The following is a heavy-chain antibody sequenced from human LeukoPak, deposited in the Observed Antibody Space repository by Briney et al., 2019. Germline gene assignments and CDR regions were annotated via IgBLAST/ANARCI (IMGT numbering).Heavy chain of an antibody. J-gene: IGHJ4*02. CDR2: IYSGGST. CDR3: ARDRIRGGYIDY. D-gene: IGHD2-15*01. Sequence: PGGSLRLSCAASGFPFSSYDMHWVRQAPGKGLEWVSVIYSGGSTYYADSVKGRFTISRDNSKNTLYLQMNSLRAEDTAVYYCARDRIRGGYIDYWGQGTLVTVSS. V-gene: IGHV3-53*01. CDR1: GFPFSSYD.